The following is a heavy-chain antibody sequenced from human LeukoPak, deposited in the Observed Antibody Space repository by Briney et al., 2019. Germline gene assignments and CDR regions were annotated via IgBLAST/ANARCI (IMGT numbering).Heavy chain of an antibody. D-gene: IGHD3-10*01. CDR3: AKDPLWDYYGSGSYYKRPPFNY. CDR1: GFTFSSYG. V-gene: IGHV3-33*06. J-gene: IGHJ4*02. CDR2: IWYDGSNK. Sequence: GGSLRLSCAASGFTFSSYGMHWVRQAPGKGLEWVAVIWYDGSNKYYADSVKGRFTISRDNSKNTLYLQMNSLRAEDTAVYYCAKDPLWDYYGSGSYYKRPPFNYWGQGTLVTVSS.